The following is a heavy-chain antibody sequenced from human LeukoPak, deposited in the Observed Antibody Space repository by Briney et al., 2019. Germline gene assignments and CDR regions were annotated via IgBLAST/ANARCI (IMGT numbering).Heavy chain of an antibody. J-gene: IGHJ1*01. CDR3: ARLAGTDMIGYFQD. CDR2: INVYNGNT. Sequence: ASVKVSCKASGYTFTNYGISWVRQAPGQGLEWMRWINVYNGNTIYAQKLQGRVTMTTDTSTSTAYMELRSLRSDDTAVYYCARLAGTDMIGYFQDWGQGTLVTVSS. V-gene: IGHV1-18*01. CDR1: GYTFTNYG. D-gene: IGHD5-18*01.